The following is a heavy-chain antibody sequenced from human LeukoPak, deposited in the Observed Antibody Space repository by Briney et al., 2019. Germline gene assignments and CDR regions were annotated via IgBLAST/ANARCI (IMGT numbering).Heavy chain of an antibody. Sequence: SETLSLTCTVSGGSIISYYWSWIRQPPGKGLEWIGYIYYTGSTNYNPSLKSRVTISVDTSKNQFALKLRSVIAADTAVYYCARGLGAAGYDYWGQGTLVTVSS. CDR1: GGSIISYY. CDR3: ARGLGAAGYDY. CDR2: IYYTGST. V-gene: IGHV4-59*01. D-gene: IGHD6-13*01. J-gene: IGHJ4*02.